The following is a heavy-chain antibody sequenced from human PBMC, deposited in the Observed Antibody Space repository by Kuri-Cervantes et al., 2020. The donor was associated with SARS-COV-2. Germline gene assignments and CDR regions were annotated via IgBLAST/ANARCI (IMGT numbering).Heavy chain of an antibody. CDR2: ISSSSSYI. D-gene: IGHD4-17*01. V-gene: IGHV3-21*01. J-gene: IGHJ4*02. CDR1: GFIFIDAW. Sequence: GGSLRLSCEASGFIFIDAWMNWVRQAPGKGLEWVSSISSSSSYIYYADSVKGRFTISRDNAKNSLYLQMNSLRAEDTAVYYCARAHYGDYVAYIYWGQGTLVTVSS. CDR3: ARAHYGDYVAYIY.